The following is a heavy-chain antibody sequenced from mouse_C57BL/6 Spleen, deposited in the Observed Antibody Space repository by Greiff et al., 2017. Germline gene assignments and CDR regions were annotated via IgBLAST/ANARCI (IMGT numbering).Heavy chain of an antibody. CDR1: GYTFTSYW. CDR2: IHPNSGST. Sequence: VQLQQPGAELVKPGASVKLSCKASGYTFTSYWMHWVKQWPGQGLEWIGMIHPNSGSTNYNEKFKSKATLTVDKSSSTAYMQLSSLTSEDSAVYYCARPDYYGSSYSDYWSQGSTLTVSS. D-gene: IGHD1-1*01. J-gene: IGHJ2*01. V-gene: IGHV1-64*01. CDR3: ARPDYYGSSYSDY.